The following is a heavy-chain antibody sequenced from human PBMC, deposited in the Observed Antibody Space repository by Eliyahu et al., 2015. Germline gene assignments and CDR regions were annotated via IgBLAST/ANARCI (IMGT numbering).Heavy chain of an antibody. CDR3: ASLIYDILTGYDY. Sequence: QLQLQESGPGLVKPSETLSLTXTVSGGSXSSSNYFWGWXRQPPGKGXXWIGSINYSRGTYYSPSLKSRVTISLDTPKNQFSLRLSSVTAADTAVYYCASLIYDILTGYDYWGQGTLVTASS. D-gene: IGHD3-9*01. J-gene: IGHJ4*02. V-gene: IGHV4-39*01. CDR1: GGSXSSSNYF. CDR2: INYSRGT.